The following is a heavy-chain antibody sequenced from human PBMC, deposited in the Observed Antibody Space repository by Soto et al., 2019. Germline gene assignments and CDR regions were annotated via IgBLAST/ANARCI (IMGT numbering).Heavy chain of an antibody. CDR1: GFTISTYH. CDR3: TRDGRRGYDMDV. J-gene: IGHJ6*02. Sequence: GGSLRLSCAASGFTISTYHLNWVRQAPGKGLEWVSYISTDLRALYYADSVRGRFTISRDNAKNSLYLQMTSLRDEDTGVYYCTRDGRRGYDMDVWGQGITVTVSS. D-gene: IGHD1-26*01. V-gene: IGHV3-48*02. CDR2: ISTDLRAL.